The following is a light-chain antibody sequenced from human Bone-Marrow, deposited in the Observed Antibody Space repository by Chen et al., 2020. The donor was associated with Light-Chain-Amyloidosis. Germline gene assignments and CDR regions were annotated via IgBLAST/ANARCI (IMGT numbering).Light chain of an antibody. V-gene: IGLV3-25*03. CDR1: DLPTKY. Sequence: SYELTQPPSVSVSPGQTARITCSGDDLPTKYAYGYQQKPGQAPVLVIHRDTERPSGISERFSGSSSGTTATLTISGVQAEDEADYLCQSADSSGTYEVIFGGGTKLTVL. CDR2: RDT. CDR3: QSADSSGTYEVI. J-gene: IGLJ2*01.